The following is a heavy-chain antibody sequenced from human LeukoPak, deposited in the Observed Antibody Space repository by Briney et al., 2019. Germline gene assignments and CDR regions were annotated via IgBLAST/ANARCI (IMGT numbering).Heavy chain of an antibody. Sequence: GGSLRLSCAASGFTFSSYSMNWVRQAQGKGLEWVSYISSSSSTIYYADSVKARFTISRNNAKNSLYLQMTTLRAEDTAVYYCARVRSPGIAVGPGYWGQGTLVTVSS. CDR1: GFTFSSYS. J-gene: IGHJ4*02. D-gene: IGHD6-19*01. CDR3: ARVRSPGIAVGPGY. V-gene: IGHV3-48*01. CDR2: ISSSSSTI.